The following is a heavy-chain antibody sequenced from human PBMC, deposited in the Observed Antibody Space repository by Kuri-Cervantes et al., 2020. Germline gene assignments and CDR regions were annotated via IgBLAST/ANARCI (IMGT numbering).Heavy chain of an antibody. CDR2: VSYTGST. V-gene: IGHV4-59*01. CDR3: ARLFFDWQYYYNYMDV. Sequence: SETLSLTCSVFGGSLNTYFWTRIRQSPGKELEWIGYVSYTGSTNYNPSLKSRVTISVDTSKNQFSLKLSSVTAADTAVYYCARLFFDWQYYYNYMDVWGKGTTVTVSS. CDR1: GGSLNTYF. J-gene: IGHJ6*03. D-gene: IGHD3-3*01.